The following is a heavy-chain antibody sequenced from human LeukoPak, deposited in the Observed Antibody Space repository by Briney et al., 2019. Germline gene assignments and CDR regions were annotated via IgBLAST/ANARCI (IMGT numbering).Heavy chain of an antibody. CDR2: ISGSGGST. Sequence: PGGSLRLSCAASGFTFSSYAMSWVRQAPGKGLEWVSAISGSGGSTYYADSVKGRFTISRDNSKNTLYLQMNSLRAEDTAVYYCAKDLGGYCSSTSCLLLFDYWGRGTLVTVSS. J-gene: IGHJ4*02. CDR3: AKDLGGYCSSTSCLLLFDY. V-gene: IGHV3-23*01. CDR1: GFTFSSYA. D-gene: IGHD2-2*01.